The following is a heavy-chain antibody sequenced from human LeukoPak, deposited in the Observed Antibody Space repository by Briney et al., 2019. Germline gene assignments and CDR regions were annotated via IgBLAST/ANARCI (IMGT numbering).Heavy chain of an antibody. D-gene: IGHD6-19*01. Sequence: SETLSLTCTVSGGSTSSNSYYWDWIRQPPGKGLEWIGSIYYSGSTYYNPSLKSRVTMSVDTSKNQFSLKLSSVTAADTAVYYCARTSGWFQEYFDYWGQGTLVTVSS. CDR3: ARTSGWFQEYFDY. J-gene: IGHJ4*02. CDR1: GGSTSSNSYY. V-gene: IGHV4-39*07. CDR2: IYYSGST.